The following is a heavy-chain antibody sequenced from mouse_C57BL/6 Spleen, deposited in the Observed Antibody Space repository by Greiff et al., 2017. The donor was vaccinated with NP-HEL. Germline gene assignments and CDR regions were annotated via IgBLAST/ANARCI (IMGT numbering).Heavy chain of an antibody. J-gene: IGHJ1*03. D-gene: IGHD1-1*01. CDR3: AREDYYGRGYFDV. CDR1: GYSITSGYY. CDR2: ISYDGSN. V-gene: IGHV3-6*01. Sequence: VQLQQSGPGLVKPSQSLSLTCSVTGYSITSGYYWNWIRQFPGNKLEWMGYISYDGSNNYNPSLKNRISITRDTSKNQFFLKLNSVTTEDTATYYCAREDYYGRGYFDVWGTGTTVTVSS.